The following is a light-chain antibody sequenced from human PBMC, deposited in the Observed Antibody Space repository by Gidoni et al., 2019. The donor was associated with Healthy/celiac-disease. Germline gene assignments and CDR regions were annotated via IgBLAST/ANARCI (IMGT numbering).Light chain of an antibody. Sequence: EIVLTQSPGTLSLSPGERATLACRASQSVSSSYLAWYQQKPGPAPRLLIYGASSRATGIPDRFSGSGSGTDFTLTIGRLEPEDFAVYYCQQYGSSPRITFGQGTRLEIK. V-gene: IGKV3-20*01. J-gene: IGKJ5*01. CDR1: QSVSSSY. CDR2: GAS. CDR3: QQYGSSPRIT.